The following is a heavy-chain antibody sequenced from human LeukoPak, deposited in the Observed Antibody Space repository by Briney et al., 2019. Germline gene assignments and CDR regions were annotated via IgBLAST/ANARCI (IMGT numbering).Heavy chain of an antibody. J-gene: IGHJ5*02. V-gene: IGHV3-23*01. D-gene: IGHD6-25*01. CDR2: ISGSGGST. CDR1: GFTFSSYG. Sequence: PGGSLRLSCAASGFTFSSYGMSWVRQAPGKGLEWVSAISGSGGSTYYADSVKGRFTISRDNSKNTLYLQMNSLRAEDTAVYYCAKADRIGSQRWFDPWGQGTLVTVSS. CDR3: AKADRIGSQRWFDP.